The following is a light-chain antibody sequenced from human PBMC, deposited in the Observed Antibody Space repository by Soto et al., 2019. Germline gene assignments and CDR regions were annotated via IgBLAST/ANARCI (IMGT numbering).Light chain of an antibody. J-gene: IGLJ1*01. V-gene: IGLV2-8*01. Sequence: QSVLTQPPSASGSPGQSVTISCAGTSSDVGGYNYVSWYQQYPGKVPKLMIYEVSERPSGVPDRFSGSMSGNTAFLTVSGLQAEDEADYYCLSYADTAYVFGTGTKLTVL. CDR3: LSYADTAYV. CDR2: EVS. CDR1: SSDVGGYNY.